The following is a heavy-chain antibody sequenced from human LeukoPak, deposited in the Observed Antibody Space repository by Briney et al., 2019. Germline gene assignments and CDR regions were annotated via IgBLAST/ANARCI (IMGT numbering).Heavy chain of an antibody. V-gene: IGHV3-9*01. Sequence: GGSLRLSCAASGITFDDYSMYWVRQAPQKGLEWVSGISWDSRVIGYADSVKGRFTISRDNVKNSLYLQMNSLRADDTTFYYCVKGNFYDSSGLPFDFWGQGALVTVSS. CDR3: VKGNFYDSSGLPFDF. D-gene: IGHD3-22*01. CDR2: ISWDSRVI. J-gene: IGHJ4*02. CDR1: GITFDDYS.